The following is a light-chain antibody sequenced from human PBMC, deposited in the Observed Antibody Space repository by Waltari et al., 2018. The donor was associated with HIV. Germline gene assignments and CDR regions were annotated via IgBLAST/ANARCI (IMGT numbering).Light chain of an antibody. CDR1: SSDVGNYNE. CDR2: DVS. J-gene: IGLJ2*01. V-gene: IGLV2-18*02. Sequence: QSALTQPPSVSGSLGQSVTISCTGTSSDVGNYNEVSWYQQSPGTAPKLMISDVSNRPSGVPDRVSGSKSGNTASLTISGLQAEDEAEYYCSSFTTSITVVFGGGTKLTVL. CDR3: SSFTTSITVV.